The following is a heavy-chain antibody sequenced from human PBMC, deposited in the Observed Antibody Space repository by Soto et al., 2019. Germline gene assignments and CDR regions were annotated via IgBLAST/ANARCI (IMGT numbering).Heavy chain of an antibody. CDR1: GFPFSSYG. CDR2: ISYDGSNK. J-gene: IGHJ4*02. CDR3: VGGQCYFDY. D-gene: IGHD3-10*01. V-gene: IGHV3-30*03. Sequence: QVQLVESGGGVVQPGRSLRLSCAASGFPFSSYGMHWVREAPGKGLEWVAVISYDGSNKYYADSVKGRFTISRDNSASTLYLPMNSLRPEDTELYYCVGGQCYFDYRGRGTLVTVSP.